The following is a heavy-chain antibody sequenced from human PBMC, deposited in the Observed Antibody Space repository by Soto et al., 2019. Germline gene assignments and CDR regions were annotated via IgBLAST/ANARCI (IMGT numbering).Heavy chain of an antibody. CDR1: GGSFSGYY. CDR2: INHSGNT. J-gene: IGHJ6*04. CDR3: ASRGGGQQLVQRYYNGMDV. D-gene: IGHD6-13*01. V-gene: IGHV4-34*01. Sequence: QVQLQQWGAGLLKPSETLSLTCAVYGGSFSGYYWSWIRQPPGKGLEWIGEINHSGNTNYNPSRKGRATIPVDTSKTQFPLKLSSVSAADRAVYFWASRGGGQQLVQRYYNGMDVWGKGTTFTVSS.